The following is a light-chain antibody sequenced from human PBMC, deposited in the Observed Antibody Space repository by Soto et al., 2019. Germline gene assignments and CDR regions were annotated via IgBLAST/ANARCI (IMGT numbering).Light chain of an antibody. V-gene: IGLV2-14*01. CDR2: EVS. CDR1: SSDVGGYNY. CDR3: SSYTSSSTLV. J-gene: IGLJ2*01. Sequence: QSALTQPASVSGSPGQSITISCTGTSSDVGGYNYVSWYQQHPGKAPKLMIFEVSNRPSGVSIRFSGSKSGNTASLTISGLQAEDEADYYCSSYTSSSTLVFGGGTKVTVL.